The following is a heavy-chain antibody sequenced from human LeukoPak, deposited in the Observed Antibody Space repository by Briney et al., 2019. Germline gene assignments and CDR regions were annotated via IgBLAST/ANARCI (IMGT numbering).Heavy chain of an antibody. J-gene: IGHJ4*02. CDR1: GYTFTDYY. CDR3: AREDSGWYADY. Sequence: GASVKVPCKASGYTFTDYYMHWVRQAPGQGPEWMGWINPNSAGTNYAQKFEGRVTMTRDTSISTAYMELTRLRSDDTAVYYCAREDSGWYADYWGQGTLVTVSS. CDR2: INPNSAGT. V-gene: IGHV1-2*02. D-gene: IGHD6-19*01.